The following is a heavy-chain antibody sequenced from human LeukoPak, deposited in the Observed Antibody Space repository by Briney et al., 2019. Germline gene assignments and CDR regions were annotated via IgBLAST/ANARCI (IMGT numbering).Heavy chain of an antibody. CDR2: LSYDGSNE. J-gene: IGHJ4*02. Sequence: GGSLRLSCGASGFTFPTSTLHGVRQASGKGLEWVAVLSYDGSNEWYPDAGKGRFTISRDNSKQTLYLQMNSLRADDTAVYYCARADVARTNRPPDYWGQGTLVTVSS. CDR1: GFTFPTST. V-gene: IGHV3-30*04. CDR3: ARADVARTNRPPDY. D-gene: IGHD1-1*01.